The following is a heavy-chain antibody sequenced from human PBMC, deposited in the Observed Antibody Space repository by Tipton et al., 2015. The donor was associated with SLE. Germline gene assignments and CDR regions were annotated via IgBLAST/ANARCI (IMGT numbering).Heavy chain of an antibody. D-gene: IGHD3-10*01. CDR3: ARRWPSSWYFDY. CDR1: GFTISTNF. J-gene: IGHJ4*02. CDR2: IYADGTT. V-gene: IGHV3-66*02. Sequence: GSLRLSCAASGFTISTNFMTWVRQVPGKGLDWVSLIYADGTTSYADSVKGRFTHSRDNSKNTLYLQMNSLRPEDTAVYYCARRWPSSWYFDYWGQGTLVTVSS.